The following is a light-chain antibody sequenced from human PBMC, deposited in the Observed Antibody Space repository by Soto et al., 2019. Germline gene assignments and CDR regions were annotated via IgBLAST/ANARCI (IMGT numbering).Light chain of an antibody. CDR3: QQDDSSPLT. Sequence: EIVLTQSPGTLSLSPGERATLSCRASQSVSSSYLAWYQQKPGQAHRLLIYGASSRATGIPDRFSGSGSGTDFTLTISRLEPEDFAVYYCQQDDSSPLTFGGGNKVVIK. V-gene: IGKV3-20*01. CDR2: GAS. CDR1: QSVSSSY. J-gene: IGKJ4*01.